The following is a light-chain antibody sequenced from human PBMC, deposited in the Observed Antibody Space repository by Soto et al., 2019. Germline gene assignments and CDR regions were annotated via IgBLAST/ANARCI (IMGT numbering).Light chain of an antibody. CDR2: GAS. CDR1: QSVSSS. Sequence: EIVLTQSPATLSLSPGERATLSCRASQSVSSSIAWYQQKPGQAPRLLIYGASNGAAGIPARFSGTGSGTDFTLTISSLEPDDFAVYYCQQRYNWPLTFGGGTKVEIK. V-gene: IGKV3-11*01. J-gene: IGKJ4*01. CDR3: QQRYNWPLT.